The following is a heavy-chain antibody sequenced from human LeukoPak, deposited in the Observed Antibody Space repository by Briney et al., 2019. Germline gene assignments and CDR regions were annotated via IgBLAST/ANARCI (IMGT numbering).Heavy chain of an antibody. CDR2: IYDSGSA. V-gene: IGHV4-59*01. J-gene: IGHJ4*02. CDR3: ARVGVDYSGNVLKYFFDY. D-gene: IGHD4-23*01. Sequence: PSETLSLTCTVSGGSISSYQWSWIRQPPGKGLEWIRNIYDSGSANYNPSLKSRVVISVDTSRNQISLNLTPVTAADTAVYYCARVGVDYSGNVLKYFFDYWGQGTLVTVSS. CDR1: GGSISSYQ.